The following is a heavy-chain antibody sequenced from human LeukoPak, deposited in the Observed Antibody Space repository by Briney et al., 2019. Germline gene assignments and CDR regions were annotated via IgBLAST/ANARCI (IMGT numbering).Heavy chain of an antibody. Sequence: PSETLSLTCAVSGYSISSGYYWGWIRPPPGKGLEWIGSIYHSGSTYYNPSLKSRVTISVDTSQNQFSLKLSSVTAADTAVYYCAATPRYCSSTSCWGYWGQGTLVTVSS. CDR1: GYSISSGYY. J-gene: IGHJ4*02. D-gene: IGHD2-2*01. CDR2: IYHSGST. CDR3: AATPRYCSSTSCWGY. V-gene: IGHV4-38-2*01.